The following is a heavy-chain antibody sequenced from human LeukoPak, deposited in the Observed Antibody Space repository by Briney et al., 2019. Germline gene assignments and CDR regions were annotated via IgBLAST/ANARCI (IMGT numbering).Heavy chain of an antibody. Sequence: ASVKVSCKASGYTFTSYVIHWVRQAPGQKLEWMGWINAGNGNTKYSQEFQDRVTITRDTSASTAYMELSSLRSEDMAVYYCARARYETRIWPKSRYDYYHYMDVWGKGTTVTVSS. CDR1: GYTFTSYV. CDR3: ARARYETRIWPKSRYDYYHYMDV. CDR2: INAGNGNT. V-gene: IGHV1-3*03. D-gene: IGHD3-3*01. J-gene: IGHJ6*03.